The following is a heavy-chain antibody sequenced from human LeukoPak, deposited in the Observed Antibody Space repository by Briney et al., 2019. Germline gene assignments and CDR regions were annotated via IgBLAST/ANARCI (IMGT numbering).Heavy chain of an antibody. V-gene: IGHV3-23*01. CDR1: GFTFSSYA. Sequence: PGGSLRLSCAASGFTFSSYAMTWVRQAQGKGLEWVSAISGRGGSTYYADSVKGRFTISRDNSKNTLYLQMNSLRAEDTAVYYCALKLEWSNWGQGTLVTVSS. CDR3: ALKLEWSN. CDR2: ISGRGGST. J-gene: IGHJ4*02. D-gene: IGHD3-3*01.